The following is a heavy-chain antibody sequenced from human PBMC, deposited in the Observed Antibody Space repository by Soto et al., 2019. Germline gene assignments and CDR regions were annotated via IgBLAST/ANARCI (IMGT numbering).Heavy chain of an antibody. Sequence: QVQLVESGGGVVQPGRSLRLSCAASGFTFSSYAMHLVRQAPGKGLEWVAVISYDGSNKYYADSVKGRFTISRDNSKNTLYLQMNSLRAEDTAVYYCARVDGYNSFAYWGQGTLVTVSS. D-gene: IGHD5-12*01. J-gene: IGHJ4*02. V-gene: IGHV3-30-3*01. CDR3: ARVDGYNSFAY. CDR2: ISYDGSNK. CDR1: GFTFSSYA.